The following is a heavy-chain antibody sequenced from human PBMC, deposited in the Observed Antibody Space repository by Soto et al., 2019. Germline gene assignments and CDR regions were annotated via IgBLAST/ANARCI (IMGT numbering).Heavy chain of an antibody. J-gene: IGHJ6*02. CDR3: AREDAGDYHGMDV. V-gene: IGHV3-21*01. CDR1: GFTFSSYT. CDR2: ISSSSSYI. D-gene: IGHD4-17*01. Sequence: VGSLRLSCAASGFTFSSYTMNWVRQAPGKGLEWVSSISSSSSYIYYADSMKGRFTISRDNAKNSLYLQMNSLRAEDTAVYYCAREDAGDYHGMDVWGQGTTVTVSS.